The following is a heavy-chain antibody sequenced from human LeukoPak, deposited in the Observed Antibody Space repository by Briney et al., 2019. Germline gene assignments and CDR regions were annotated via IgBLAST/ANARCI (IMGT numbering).Heavy chain of an antibody. CDR3: ARSRPNDYGDKPFDY. J-gene: IGHJ4*02. CDR2: MNPNSGNT. D-gene: IGHD4-23*01. V-gene: IGHV1-8*03. Sequence: GASVKVSCKASGYTFTSYDINWVRQATGQGLEWMGWMNPNSGNTGYAQKFQGRVTITRNTSICTAYMELSSLRSEDTAVYYCARSRPNDYGDKPFDYWGQGTLVTVSS. CDR1: GYTFTSYD.